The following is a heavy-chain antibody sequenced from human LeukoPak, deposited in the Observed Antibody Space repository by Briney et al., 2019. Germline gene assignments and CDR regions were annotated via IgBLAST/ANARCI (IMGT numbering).Heavy chain of an antibody. CDR1: GGSFSGYY. CDR3: ARDLRHSSGWTTLFDP. CDR2: INHSGST. Sequence: NPSETLSLTCAVYGGSFSGYYWSWIRQPPGKGLEWIGEINHSGSTNYNPSLKSRVTISVDTSKNQFSLKLSSVTAADTAVYYCARDLRHSSGWTTLFDPWGQGTLVTVSS. D-gene: IGHD6-19*01. J-gene: IGHJ5*02. V-gene: IGHV4-34*01.